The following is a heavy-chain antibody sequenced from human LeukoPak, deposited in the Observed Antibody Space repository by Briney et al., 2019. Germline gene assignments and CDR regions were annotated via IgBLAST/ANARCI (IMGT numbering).Heavy chain of an antibody. Sequence: SETLPLTCTVSGGSISSYYWSWIRQSPGKGLECIGYIHYTGSTNYNPSLKSRVTISVETSKNQFSLKLKSVTAADTAVYYCARGGYYGSGNDFRFDPWGQGTLVTVSS. J-gene: IGHJ5*02. V-gene: IGHV4-59*01. D-gene: IGHD3-10*01. CDR3: ARGGYYGSGNDFRFDP. CDR1: GGSISSYY. CDR2: IHYTGST.